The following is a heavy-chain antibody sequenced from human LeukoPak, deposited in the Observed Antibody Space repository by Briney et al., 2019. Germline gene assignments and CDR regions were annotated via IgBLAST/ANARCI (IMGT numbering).Heavy chain of an antibody. J-gene: IGHJ5*02. CDR3: ARDSNGGGYPTNNWFDP. CDR2: IYHSGST. CDR1: GGSISSRTYY. Sequence: SETLSLICTVSGGSISSRTYYWGWIRQSPGKGLEWIGSIYHSGSTYYNPSLKSRVTISVDTSKNQFSLKLSSVTAADTAVYYCARDSNGGGYPTNNWFDPWGQGTLVTVSS. V-gene: IGHV4-39*07. D-gene: IGHD5-12*01.